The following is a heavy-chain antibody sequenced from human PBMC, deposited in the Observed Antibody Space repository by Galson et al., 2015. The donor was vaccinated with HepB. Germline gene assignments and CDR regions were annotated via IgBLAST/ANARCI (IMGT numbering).Heavy chain of an antibody. Sequence: SLRLSCAASGFTFSDYYMSWIRQAPGKGLEWVSYISSRGSTIYYADSVKGRFTISRDNAKNSLFLQMHSLRAEDTAIYYCARHFDGGNFPFDYWGQGTLVTVSS. CDR2: ISSRGSTI. V-gene: IGHV3-11*01. CDR1: GFTFSDYY. J-gene: IGHJ4*02. CDR3: ARHFDGGNFPFDY. D-gene: IGHD4-23*01.